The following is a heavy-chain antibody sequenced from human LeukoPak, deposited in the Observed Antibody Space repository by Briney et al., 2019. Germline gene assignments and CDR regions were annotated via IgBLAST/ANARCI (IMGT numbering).Heavy chain of an antibody. CDR2: IYPGDSDP. CDR1: GYSLINYW. J-gene: IGHJ6*03. D-gene: IGHD3-16*01. CDR3: ARQGSGVAPRYYFYMDV. Sequence: NSGESLKISCKGSGYSLINYWIGWVRQMPGKGLEWMGIIYPGDSDPSYGPSFQGQVTISADMSISTANLQWSSLQASDTAMYYCARQGSGVAPRYYFYMDVWGKGTTVTVSS. V-gene: IGHV5-51*01.